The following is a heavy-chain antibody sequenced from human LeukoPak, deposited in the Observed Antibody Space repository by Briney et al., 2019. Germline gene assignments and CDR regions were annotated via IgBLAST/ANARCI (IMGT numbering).Heavy chain of an antibody. V-gene: IGHV4-34*01. Sequence: SETLSLTCAVYGGSFSGYYWSWIRQPPGKGLEWIGEINHSGSTNYNPSLKSRVTISVDTSKNQFSLKLSSVTAADTAVYYCARDLRSRKRGIWFYPWGQGTLVTVSS. D-gene: IGHD6-13*01. J-gene: IGHJ5*02. CDR2: INHSGST. CDR3: ARDLRSRKRGIWFYP. CDR1: GGSFSGYY.